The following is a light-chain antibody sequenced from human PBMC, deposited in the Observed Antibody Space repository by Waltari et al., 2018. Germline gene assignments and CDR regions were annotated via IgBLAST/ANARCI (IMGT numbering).Light chain of an antibody. V-gene: IGKV1-8*01. CDR3: QQYYSYLRT. Sequence: AIRMTQSPSSFSASTGDRVTITCRASQGISSYLAWYQQKPGKAPKLLIKAASNLQSGVPSRYSRSGSGTDFTLTISCLQSEDFATYYCQQYYSYLRTFGGGTKVEIK. J-gene: IGKJ4*01. CDR1: QGISSY. CDR2: AAS.